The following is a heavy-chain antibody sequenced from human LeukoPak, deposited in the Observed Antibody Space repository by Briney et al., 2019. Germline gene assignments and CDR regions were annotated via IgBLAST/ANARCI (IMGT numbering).Heavy chain of an antibody. CDR3: ARDGGFVVVPDYSDY. Sequence: GGSLRLSCAASGFTFSSYWMSWVRQDPGKGLEWVANIKQDGSEKYYVDSVKGRFTISRDNAKNSLYLQMNSLRAEDTAVYYCARDGGFVVVPDYSDYWGQGTLVTVSS. CDR2: IKQDGSEK. CDR1: GFTFSSYW. V-gene: IGHV3-7*01. J-gene: IGHJ4*02. D-gene: IGHD2-2*01.